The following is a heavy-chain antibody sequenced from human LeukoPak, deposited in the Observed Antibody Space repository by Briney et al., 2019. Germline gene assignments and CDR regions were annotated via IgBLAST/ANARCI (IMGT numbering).Heavy chain of an antibody. V-gene: IGHV3-48*01. CDR2: ISSGSSTI. CDR1: GFTFSIYS. Sequence: PGESLRLSCVASGFTFSIYSMNWVRQAPGKGLEWVAYISSGSSTIYYADSVKGRFTISRDNSKNTLYLQMNSLRAEDTAVYYCARTLGGEVVPMVFAFDIWGQGTMVTVSS. CDR3: ARTLGGEVVPMVFAFDI. D-gene: IGHD3-22*01. J-gene: IGHJ3*02.